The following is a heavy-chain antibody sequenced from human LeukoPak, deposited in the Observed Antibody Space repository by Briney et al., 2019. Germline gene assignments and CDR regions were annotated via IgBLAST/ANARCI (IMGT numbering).Heavy chain of an antibody. CDR3: ARGLYYYDSSGYEAFDI. V-gene: IGHV4-59*01. J-gene: IGHJ3*02. CDR2: IYYSGST. Sequence: SETLSLTCTVSGGSISSYYWSWVRQPPGKGLEWIGYIYYSGSTTYNPSLKSRVTISVDTSKTQFSLKLSSVTAADTAVYYCARGLYYYDSSGYEAFDIWGQGTMVTVSS. CDR1: GGSISSYY. D-gene: IGHD3-22*01.